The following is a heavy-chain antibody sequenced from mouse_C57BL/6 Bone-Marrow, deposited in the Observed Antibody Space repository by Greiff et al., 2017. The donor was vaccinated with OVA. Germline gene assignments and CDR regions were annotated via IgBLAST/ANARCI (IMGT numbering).Heavy chain of an antibody. Sequence: EVKLMESGPGLVKPSQTVFLTCTVTGISITTGNYRWSWIRQFPGNKLEWIGYIYYSGTITSNPSLTSRTTITRDTPKNQFFLEMNSLTAEDTATYYCARGELLRAYYFDYWGQGTTLTVSS. CDR1: GISITTGNYR. V-gene: IGHV3-5*01. J-gene: IGHJ2*01. D-gene: IGHD1-1*01. CDR3: ARGELLRAYYFDY. CDR2: IYYSGTI.